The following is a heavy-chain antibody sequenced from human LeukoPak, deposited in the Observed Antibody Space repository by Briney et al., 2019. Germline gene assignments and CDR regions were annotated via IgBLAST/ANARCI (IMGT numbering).Heavy chain of an antibody. V-gene: IGHV4-59*01. J-gene: IGHJ4*02. CDR1: GGSISSYY. D-gene: IGHD5-12*01. Sequence: PSETLSLTCTVSGGSISSYYWSWIRQPPGKGLEWIGYIYYSGSTNYNPSLKSRVTISVDTSKNQFSLKLSSVTAADTAVYYCARGGVYSGYDLRGYYFDYWGQGTLVTVSS. CDR2: IYYSGST. CDR3: ARGGVYSGYDLRGYYFDY.